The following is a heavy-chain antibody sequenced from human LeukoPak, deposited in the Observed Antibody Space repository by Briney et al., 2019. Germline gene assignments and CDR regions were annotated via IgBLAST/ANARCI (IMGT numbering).Heavy chain of an antibody. D-gene: IGHD3-9*01. J-gene: IGHJ4*02. Sequence: PGGSLRLSCAASGFIFSNYAMYWVRQAPGEGLEWVSAISGRSDNTYYADSVKGRFTLSRDSSKNTLYLQMNSLRADDTAVYYCAKWGDYDVLTGYYVPDFWGQGTLVTVSS. CDR3: AKWGDYDVLTGYYVPDF. CDR1: GFIFSNYA. CDR2: ISGRSDNT. V-gene: IGHV3-23*01.